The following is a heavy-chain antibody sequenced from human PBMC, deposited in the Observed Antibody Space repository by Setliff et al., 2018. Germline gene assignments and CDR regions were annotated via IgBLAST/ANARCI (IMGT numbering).Heavy chain of an antibody. Sequence: GASVKVSCKASGYTFATYAISWTRQAPGQGLEWMGWINTNTGNPSYAQGFTGRFDFSLDTSVSTAYLQISSLKAEDTALYYCARASRFGTIKYRGDYYMDVWGKGTTVTVSS. CDR2: INTNTGNP. CDR3: ARASRFGTIKYRGDYYMDV. CDR1: GYTFATYA. V-gene: IGHV7-4-1*02. D-gene: IGHD3-10*01. J-gene: IGHJ6*03.